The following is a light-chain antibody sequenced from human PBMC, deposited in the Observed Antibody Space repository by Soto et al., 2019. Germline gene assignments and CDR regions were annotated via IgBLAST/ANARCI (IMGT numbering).Light chain of an antibody. V-gene: IGKV3-15*01. CDR1: QSVGSN. Sequence: EIVLKQSPATLSVSPGERATLSCRASQSVGSNLAWFQQKPVQAPRLLIYGASTRATGVPARFSGSGSGTDFTLTISRLEPEDFAVYYCQYYDKLVKAITFCQGALLEVK. CDR2: GAS. J-gene: IGKJ5*01. CDR3: QYYDKLVKAIT.